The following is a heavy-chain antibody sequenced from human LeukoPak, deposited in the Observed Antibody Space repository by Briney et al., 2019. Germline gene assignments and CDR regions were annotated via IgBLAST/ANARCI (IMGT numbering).Heavy chain of an antibody. J-gene: IGHJ6*02. CDR3: AREGGVFKWGMDV. V-gene: IGHV1-69*13. CDR1: GYSLTELY. CDR2: IIPIFGTA. D-gene: IGHD3-16*01. Sequence: SVKVSCKVSGYSLTELYMHWVRQAPGQGLEWMGGIIPIFGTANYAQKFQGRVTITADESTSTAYMELSSLRSEDTAVYYCAREGGVFKWGMDVWGQGTTVTVSS.